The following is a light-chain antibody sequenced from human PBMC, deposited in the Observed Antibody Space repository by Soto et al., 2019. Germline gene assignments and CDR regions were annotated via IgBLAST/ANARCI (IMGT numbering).Light chain of an antibody. J-gene: IGKJ5*01. CDR2: DAS. Sequence: DIQMTQSPSSLFASVGDRVTITCPASQDISHFLNWYQQKPGKAPKLLIYDASNLQTGVPSRFSGRGSGTDFTFTISSLQPDDSGTYYCQQYDDLPITFGQGTRLEI. CDR3: QQYDDLPIT. V-gene: IGKV1-33*01. CDR1: QDISHF.